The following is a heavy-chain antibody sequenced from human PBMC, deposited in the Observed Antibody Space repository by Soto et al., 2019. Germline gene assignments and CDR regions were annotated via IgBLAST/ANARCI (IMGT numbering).Heavy chain of an antibody. Sequence: GALRLSCAASGFTFSSYGMHWVRQAPGKGLEWVAVIWYDGSNKYYADSVKGRFTISRDNSKNTLYLQMNSLRAEDTAVYYCARGGDSSGYDYFDYWGQGTLVTVSS. CDR3: ARGGDSSGYDYFDY. J-gene: IGHJ4*02. V-gene: IGHV3-33*01. D-gene: IGHD3-22*01. CDR2: IWYDGSNK. CDR1: GFTFSSYG.